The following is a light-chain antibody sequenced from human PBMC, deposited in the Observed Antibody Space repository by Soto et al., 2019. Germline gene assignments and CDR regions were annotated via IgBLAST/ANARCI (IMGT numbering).Light chain of an antibody. CDR3: SSYAGSSWV. Sequence: QSVLTQPPSASGTPGQRVTISCSGSSSNIGINTVNWYQQFPGTAPKVLIYLNDQRPSGVPYRFSGSKSGNAASLTVSGLQGEDEADYYCSSYAGSSWVFGGGTKVTVL. CDR1: SSNIGINT. V-gene: IGLV1-44*01. J-gene: IGLJ3*02. CDR2: LND.